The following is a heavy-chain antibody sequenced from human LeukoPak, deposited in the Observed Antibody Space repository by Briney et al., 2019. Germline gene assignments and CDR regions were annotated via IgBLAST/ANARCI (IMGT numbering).Heavy chain of an antibody. Sequence: SETLSLTCVVYGGFFSSNYWSWIRQPPGKGLEWIGEITHRGSTDYNPSLKSRVTISVDTSKNQLSLRLSSVTAADTAVYYCAREGHGSGSYYPGPWGQGTLVTVSS. D-gene: IGHD3-10*01. CDR1: GGFFSSNY. V-gene: IGHV4-34*01. J-gene: IGHJ5*02. CDR2: ITHRGST. CDR3: AREGHGSGSYYPGP.